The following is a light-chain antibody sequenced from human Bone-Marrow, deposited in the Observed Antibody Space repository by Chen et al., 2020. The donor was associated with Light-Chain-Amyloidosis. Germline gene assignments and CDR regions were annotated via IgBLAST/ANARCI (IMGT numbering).Light chain of an antibody. CDR3: QSADSSGTYEVI. CDR1: DLPTKY. J-gene: IGLJ2*01. Sequence: SYELTQPPSVSVSPGHTARITCSGDDLPTKYAYWYQQKPGQAPVLVINRDTERPSGISERFSGSSSGTTATLTISGVQAEDEADYHCQSADSSGTYEVIFGGGTKLTVL. CDR2: RDT. V-gene: IGLV3-25*03.